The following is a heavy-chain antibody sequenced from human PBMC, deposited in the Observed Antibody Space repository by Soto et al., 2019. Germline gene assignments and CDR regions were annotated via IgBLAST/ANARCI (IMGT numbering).Heavy chain of an antibody. D-gene: IGHD5-18*01. CDR2: MNPGSGDT. J-gene: IGHJ5*02. CDR1: GYTFTNND. Sequence: ASVKVSCKASGYTFTNNDVSWVLQATGQGLEWMGWMNPGSGDTGYAQKFQGRVTMTRDISIATAYMELNSLTSEDTAIYYCARMESFGSLNWFDPWGQGTLVTVSS. CDR3: ARMESFGSLNWFDP. V-gene: IGHV1-8*02.